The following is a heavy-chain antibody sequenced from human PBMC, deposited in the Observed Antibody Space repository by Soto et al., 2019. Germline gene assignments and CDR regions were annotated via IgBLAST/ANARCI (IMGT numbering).Heavy chain of an antibody. D-gene: IGHD3-3*01. V-gene: IGHV3-66*01. CDR1: GFTVSSNY. CDR2: IYSGGST. Sequence: GGSLRLSCAASGFTVSSNYMSWVRQAPGKGLEWVSVIYSGGSTYYADSVKGRFTISRDNSKNTLYLQMNSLRAEDTAVYYCARDYDFWSGYPDVWGKGTTVTVSS. CDR3: ARDYDFWSGYPDV. J-gene: IGHJ6*04.